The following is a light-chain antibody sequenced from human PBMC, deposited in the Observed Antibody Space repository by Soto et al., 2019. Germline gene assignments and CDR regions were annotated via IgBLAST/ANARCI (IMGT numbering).Light chain of an antibody. CDR3: CSYAGSPYV. V-gene: IGLV2-11*01. J-gene: IGLJ1*01. Sequence: QCVLTQPRSVSGSPGQSVTISCTGTSSDVGGYNYVSWYQQHPGKAPKLMIYDVSKRPSGVPDRFSGSKSGNTASLTISGLQAEDEADYYCCSYAGSPYVFGTGTRSPS. CDR2: DVS. CDR1: SSDVGGYNY.